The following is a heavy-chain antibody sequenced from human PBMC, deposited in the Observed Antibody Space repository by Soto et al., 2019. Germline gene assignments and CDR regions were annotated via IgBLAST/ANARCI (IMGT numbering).Heavy chain of an antibody. CDR3: ARGGVDYYDSSGYYVSRYYFDF. D-gene: IGHD3-22*01. CDR2: IYHSGST. V-gene: IGHV4-30-2*01. CDR1: GGSISSGGYS. J-gene: IGHJ4*02. Sequence: PSETLSLTCAVSGGSISSGGYSWSWIRQPPGKGLEWIGYIYHSGSTYYNPSLKSRVTISVDRSKNQFSLKLSSVTAADTAVYYCARGGVDYYDSSGYYVSRYYFDFWGQGTLVIVSS.